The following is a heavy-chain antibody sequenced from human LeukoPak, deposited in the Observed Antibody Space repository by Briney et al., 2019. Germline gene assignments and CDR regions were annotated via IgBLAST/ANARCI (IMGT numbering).Heavy chain of an antibody. J-gene: IGHJ2*01. D-gene: IGHD6-19*01. CDR1: GYTFTSYG. CDR3: ATAGYSSGWYRYWYFDL. Sequence: ASVKVSCKASGYTFTSYGISWVRQAPGQGLEWMGWISAYNGNTNYAQKFQGRVTMTEDTSTDTAYMELSSLRSEDTAVYYCATAGYSSGWYRYWYFDLWGRGTLVTVSS. CDR2: ISAYNGNT. V-gene: IGHV1-18*01.